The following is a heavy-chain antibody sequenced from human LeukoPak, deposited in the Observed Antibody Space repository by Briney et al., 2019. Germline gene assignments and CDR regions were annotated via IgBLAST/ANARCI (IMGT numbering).Heavy chain of an antibody. CDR2: ISYDGSNK. V-gene: IGHV3-30-3*01. CDR3: AGSQYCSSTSCYYYYYYYGMDV. CDR1: GFTFSSYA. D-gene: IGHD2-2*01. Sequence: GGSLRLSCAASGFTFSSYAMHWVRQAPGKGLEWVAVISYDGSNKYYADSVKGRFTISRDNSKNTLYLQMNSLRAEDTAVYYCAGSQYCSSTSCYYYYYYYGMDVWGQGTTVTVSS. J-gene: IGHJ6*02.